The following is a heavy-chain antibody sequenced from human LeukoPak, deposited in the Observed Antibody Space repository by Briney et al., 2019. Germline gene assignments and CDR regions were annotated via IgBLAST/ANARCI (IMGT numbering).Heavy chain of an antibody. CDR2: INSDGSST. J-gene: IGHJ4*02. V-gene: IGHV3-74*01. CDR1: GFTFNIYW. CDR3: AREWGPGDGFDY. D-gene: IGHD3-10*01. Sequence: PGGSLRLSCAASGFTFNIYWMHWVRQAPGKGLVWVSRINSDGSSTSYADSVKGRFTISRDNAKNTLYLQMNSLRAEDTAVYYCAREWGPGDGFDYWGQGALVTVSS.